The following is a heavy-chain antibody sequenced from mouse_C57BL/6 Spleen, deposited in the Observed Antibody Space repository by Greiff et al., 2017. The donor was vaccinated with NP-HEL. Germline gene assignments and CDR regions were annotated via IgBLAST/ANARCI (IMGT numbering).Heavy chain of an antibody. D-gene: IGHD1-1*01. CDR2: IYPSDSET. CDR3: ALDYGSSQFAY. V-gene: IGHV1-61*01. CDR1: GYTFTSYW. Sequence: QVQLQQSGAELVRPGSSVKLSCKASGYTFTSYWMDWVKQRPGQGLEWIGNIYPSDSETHYNQKFKDKATLTVDKSSSTAYMQLSSLTSEDSAVYYCALDYGSSQFAYWGQGTLVTVSA. J-gene: IGHJ3*01.